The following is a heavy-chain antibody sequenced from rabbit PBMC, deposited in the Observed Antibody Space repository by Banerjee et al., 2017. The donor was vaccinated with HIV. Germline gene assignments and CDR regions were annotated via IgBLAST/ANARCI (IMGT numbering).Heavy chain of an antibody. J-gene: IGHJ4*01. CDR3: AGATSIYTFNF. CDR1: GFSFSSGYY. CDR2: IYAGSSGTT. D-gene: IGHD2-1*01. V-gene: IGHV1S40*01. Sequence: QSLEESGGGLVQPEGSLTLTCTASGFSFSSGYYMCWVRQAPGKGLEWIACIYAGSSGTTHYASWAKGRFTISKTSSTTVTLQMTSLTAADTATYCCAGATSIYTFNFWGPGTLVTVS.